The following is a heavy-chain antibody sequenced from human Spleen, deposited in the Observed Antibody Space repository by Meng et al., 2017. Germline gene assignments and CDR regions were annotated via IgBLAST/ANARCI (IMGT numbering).Heavy chain of an antibody. CDR2: ISHGGDNK. Sequence: GESLKISCAASTFAFSDYSMHWVRQAPGKGLEWVAVISHGGDNKFYADSVKGRFTISRDNSKNTVYLQVNSLRAEDTAVYYCVRGDRWELVRFDYWGQGTLVTVSS. V-gene: IGHV3-30*08. CDR3: VRGDRWELVRFDY. J-gene: IGHJ4*02. D-gene: IGHD1-26*01. CDR1: TFAFSDYS.